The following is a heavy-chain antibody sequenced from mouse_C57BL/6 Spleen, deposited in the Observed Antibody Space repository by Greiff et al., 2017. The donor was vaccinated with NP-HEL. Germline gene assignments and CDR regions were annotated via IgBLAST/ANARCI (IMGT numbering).Heavy chain of an antibody. Sequence: DVQLVESGGGLVKPGGSLKLSCAASGFTFSDYGMHWVRQAPEKGLEWVAYISSGSSTIYYADTVKGRFTISRDNAKNTLFLQMTSLRSEDTAMYYCARPYYGSSYEALAYWGQGTLVTVSA. D-gene: IGHD1-1*01. V-gene: IGHV5-17*01. CDR3: ARPYYGSSYEALAY. J-gene: IGHJ3*01. CDR2: ISSGSSTI. CDR1: GFTFSDYG.